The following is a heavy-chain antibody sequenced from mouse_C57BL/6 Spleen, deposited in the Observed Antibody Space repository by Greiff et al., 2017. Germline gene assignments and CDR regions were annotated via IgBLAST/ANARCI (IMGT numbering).Heavy chain of an antibody. J-gene: IGHJ4*01. CDR1: GFTFSNYW. Sequence: EVKLQESGGGLVQPGGSMKLSCVASGFTFSNYWMNWVRQSPEKGLEWVAQIRLKSDNYATHYAESVKGRFTISRDDSKSSVYLQMNNLRAEDTGIYYCTISDYYYGSSGEAMDYWGQGTSVTVSS. CDR3: TISDYYYGSSGEAMDY. CDR2: IRLKSDNYAT. D-gene: IGHD1-1*01. V-gene: IGHV6-3*01.